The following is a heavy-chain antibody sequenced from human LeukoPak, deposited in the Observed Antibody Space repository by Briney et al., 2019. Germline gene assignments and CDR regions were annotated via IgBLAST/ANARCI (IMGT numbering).Heavy chain of an antibody. V-gene: IGHV1-2*02. CDR3: ARECTSCYNY. J-gene: IGHJ4*02. CDR1: GYTFTGYY. Sequence: ASVKVSCKASGYTFTGYYMHWVRQAPGQGLEWMGWINPNSGGTNYAQKFQGRVTMTRDTSISTAYMELSRLRSDDAAVYYCARECTSCYNYWGQGTLVTVSS. D-gene: IGHD2-2*02. CDR2: INPNSGGT.